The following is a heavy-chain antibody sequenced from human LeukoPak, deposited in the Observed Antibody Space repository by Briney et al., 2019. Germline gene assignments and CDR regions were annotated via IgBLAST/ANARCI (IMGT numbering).Heavy chain of an antibody. CDR3: AKGRSGSWPSFDY. CDR2: ISGSGGST. CDR1: GFTFSSYA. J-gene: IGHJ4*02. D-gene: IGHD6-13*01. V-gene: IGHV3-23*01. Sequence: GGSLRLSCAASGFTFSSYAMSWVRQAPGKGLEWVSAISGSGGSTYYADSVKGRFTISRDDAKNSLYLQMNSLRAEDTAFYYCAKGRSGSWPSFDYWGQGTLVTVSS.